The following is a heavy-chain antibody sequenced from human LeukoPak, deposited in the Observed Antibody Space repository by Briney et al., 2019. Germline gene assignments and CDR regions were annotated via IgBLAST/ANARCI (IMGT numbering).Heavy chain of an antibody. CDR2: IYYSGST. CDR1: GGSISSSSYY. D-gene: IGHD6-13*01. Sequence: SETLSLTCTVSGGSISSSSYYWGWIHQPPGKGLEWIGSIYYSGSTYYNPSLKSRVTISVDTSKNQFSLKLSSVTAADTAVYYCARQSIAAAGTWPEDFDYWGQGTLVTVSS. V-gene: IGHV4-39*01. J-gene: IGHJ4*02. CDR3: ARQSIAAAGTWPEDFDY.